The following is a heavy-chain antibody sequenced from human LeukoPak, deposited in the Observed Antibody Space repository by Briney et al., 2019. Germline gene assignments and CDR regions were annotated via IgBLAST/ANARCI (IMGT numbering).Heavy chain of an antibody. J-gene: IGHJ4*02. V-gene: IGHV7-4-1*02. Sequence: ASVKVSCKAFGYSFTNYAMNCVRQAPGQGLEWVGWINTKTRIPTYGQGFTGRFVFSLDTSVSTAYLQINSLKTEDTAVYYCASGPTGQIDWGQGTLVTVSS. CDR1: GYSFTNYA. CDR3: ASGPTGQID. CDR2: INTKTRIP. D-gene: IGHD2/OR15-2a*01.